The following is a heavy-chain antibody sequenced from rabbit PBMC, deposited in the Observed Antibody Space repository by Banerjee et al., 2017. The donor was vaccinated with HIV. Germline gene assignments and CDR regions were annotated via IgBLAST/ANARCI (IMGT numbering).Heavy chain of an antibody. Sequence: QSLEESGGDLVKPGASLTLTCTASGFSFSSSYYMCWVRQAPGKGLEWIGCIYAGSSGDTYYASWAKGRFTISKTSSTTVTLQMTSLTAADTATYFCARDNAGSSVFFVFNLWGPGTLVTVS. V-gene: IGHV1S40*01. D-gene: IGHD8-1*01. CDR3: ARDNAGSSVFFVFNL. CDR1: GFSFSSSYY. J-gene: IGHJ4*01. CDR2: IYAGSSGDT.